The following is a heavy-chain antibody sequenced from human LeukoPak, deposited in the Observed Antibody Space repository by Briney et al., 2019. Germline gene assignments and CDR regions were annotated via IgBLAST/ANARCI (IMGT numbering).Heavy chain of an antibody. CDR3: ARANYYYGSGSPHAFDI. CDR2: IFYSGST. V-gene: IGHV4-39*07. Sequence: PSGTLSLTCAVSGGSISTSSYYWGWVRQPPGKGLEWIGNIFYSGSTYYNPSLKSRVTISVDTSKNQFSLKLSSVTAADTAVYYCARANYYYGSGSPHAFDIWGQGTMVTVSS. CDR1: GGSISTSSYY. J-gene: IGHJ3*02. D-gene: IGHD3-10*01.